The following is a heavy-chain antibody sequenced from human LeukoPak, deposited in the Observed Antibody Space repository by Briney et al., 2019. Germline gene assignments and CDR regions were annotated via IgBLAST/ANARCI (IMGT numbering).Heavy chain of an antibody. V-gene: IGHV4-39*07. CDR2: IYYSGST. J-gene: IGHJ6*03. D-gene: IGHD6-13*01. CDR1: GGSISSSSYY. Sequence: SETLSLTCTVSGGSISSSSYYWGWIRQPPGKGLEWIGSIYYSGSTYYNPSLKSRVTISVDTSKNQFSLKLSSVTAADTAVYYCAREPSSSWSGYYYYYMDVWGKGTTVTISS. CDR3: AREPSSSWSGYYYYYMDV.